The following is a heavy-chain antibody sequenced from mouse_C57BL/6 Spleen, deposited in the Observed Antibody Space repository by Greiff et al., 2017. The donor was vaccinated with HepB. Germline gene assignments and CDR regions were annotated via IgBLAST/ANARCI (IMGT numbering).Heavy chain of an antibody. CDR1: GYTFTSYW. Sequence: VQLQHPGAELVKPGASVKLSCKASGYTFTSYWMHWVKQRPGQGLEWIGMIHPNSGSTNYNEKFKSKATLTVDKSSSTAYMQLSSLTSEDSAVYYCARDYSNPAWFAYWGQGTLVTVSA. V-gene: IGHV1-64*01. CDR2: IHPNSGST. J-gene: IGHJ3*01. CDR3: ARDYSNPAWFAY. D-gene: IGHD2-5*01.